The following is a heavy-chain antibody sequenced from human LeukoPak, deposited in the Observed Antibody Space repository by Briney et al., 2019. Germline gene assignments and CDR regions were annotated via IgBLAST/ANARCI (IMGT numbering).Heavy chain of an antibody. CDR1: GYTFTSYA. CDR2: INAGNGNT. CDR3: ARDQAYGIAVAGTYYYGMDV. D-gene: IGHD6-19*01. V-gene: IGHV1-3*01. J-gene: IGHJ6*04. Sequence: ASVKVSCKASGYTFTSYAMHWVRRAPGQRLEWMGWINAGNGNTKYSQKFQGRVTITRDTSASTAYMELSSLRSEDTAVYYCARDQAYGIAVAGTYYYGMDVWGKGTSVTVSS.